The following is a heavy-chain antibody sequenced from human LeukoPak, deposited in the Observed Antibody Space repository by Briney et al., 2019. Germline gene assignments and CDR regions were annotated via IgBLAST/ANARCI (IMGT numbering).Heavy chain of an antibody. J-gene: IGHJ4*02. CDR3: ARVFQTRRTYYYYSSGYSYFDY. Sequence: SETLSLTCAVYGGSFSGYYWSWIRQPPGKGLEWNGEINHSGSTNYNPSLKSRVTISVDTSMNQFSLKLSSVTASDTAVYYCARVFQTRRTYYYYSSGYSYFDYWGQGTLVTVSS. V-gene: IGHV4-34*01. D-gene: IGHD3-22*01. CDR2: INHSGST. CDR1: GGSFSGYY.